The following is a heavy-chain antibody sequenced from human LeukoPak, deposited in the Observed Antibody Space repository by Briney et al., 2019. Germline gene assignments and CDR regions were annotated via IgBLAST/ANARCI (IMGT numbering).Heavy chain of an antibody. CDR2: IHKAGTES. CDR1: GFTFTDYW. Sequence: HAGGPLRLSCAASGFTFTDYWMTWVRQVPGKGLEWVANIHKAGTESYYVDSVKGRFAISRDNANISLCLQLSSLRVDDTAVYYCARVGTWELQRVFDYWGQGTLATVSS. V-gene: IGHV3-7*01. D-gene: IGHD1-26*01. J-gene: IGHJ4*02. CDR3: ARVGTWELQRVFDY.